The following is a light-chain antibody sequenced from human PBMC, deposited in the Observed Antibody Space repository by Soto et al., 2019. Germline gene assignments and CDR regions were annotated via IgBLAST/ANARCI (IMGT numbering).Light chain of an antibody. J-gene: IGLJ1*01. Sequence: QPVLTQPPSVSGAPGQRVTISCTGSSSNIGAGYDVHWYQQLPGTVPKLLIYGNSNRPSGVPDRFSGSKSGTSASLAITGLQAEDEADYYCQSYDSSLSAYVFGTGTKLTVL. CDR3: QSYDSSLSAYV. V-gene: IGLV1-40*01. CDR2: GNS. CDR1: SSNIGAGYD.